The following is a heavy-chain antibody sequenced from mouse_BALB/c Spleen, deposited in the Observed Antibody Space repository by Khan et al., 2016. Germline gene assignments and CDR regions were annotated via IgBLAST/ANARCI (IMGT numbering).Heavy chain of an antibody. CDR1: GYSITSDYA. D-gene: IGHD1-1*01. CDR2: ISYSGST. V-gene: IGHV3-2*02. Sequence: EVQLQESGPGLVKPSQSLSLTCTVTGYSITSDYAWNWIRQFPGNKREWMGYISYSGSTSYNPSLKSRISITRDTSKNQFFLQLNSVTTEDTATYYCARGYYPSYYFDYWGQGTTLTVSS. CDR3: ARGYYPSYYFDY. J-gene: IGHJ2*01.